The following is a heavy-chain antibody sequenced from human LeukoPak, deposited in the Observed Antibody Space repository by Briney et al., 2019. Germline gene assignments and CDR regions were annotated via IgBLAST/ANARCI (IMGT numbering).Heavy chain of an antibody. V-gene: IGHV4-34*01. Sequence: SETLSLTCAVYGGSFSGYYWSWIRQPPGKGLEWIGEINHSGSTNYNPSLKSRVTISVDTSKNRFSLKLSSVTAADTAVYYCARGAAAGSDFDYWGQGTLVTVSS. D-gene: IGHD6-13*01. CDR3: ARGAAAGSDFDY. CDR1: GGSFSGYY. CDR2: INHSGST. J-gene: IGHJ4*02.